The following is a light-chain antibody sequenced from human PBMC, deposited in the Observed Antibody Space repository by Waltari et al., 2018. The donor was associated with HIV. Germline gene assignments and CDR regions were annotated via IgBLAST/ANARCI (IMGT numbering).Light chain of an antibody. V-gene: IGKV3-15*01. Sequence: EIVPTQSPATLAVSPGEGATLSCRASQSISVYLAWYQQKPGQIPRLLIYDASTRAPGIPPRFSGSGSGTDFTLNISSLQSEDFAIYYCQQDKNWPPLSFGGGTKVEIK. CDR1: QSISVY. CDR2: DAS. J-gene: IGKJ4*01. CDR3: QQDKNWPPLS.